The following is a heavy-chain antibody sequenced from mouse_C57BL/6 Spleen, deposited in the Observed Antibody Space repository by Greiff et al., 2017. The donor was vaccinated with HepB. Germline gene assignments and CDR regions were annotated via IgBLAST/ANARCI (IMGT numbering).Heavy chain of an antibody. V-gene: IGHV3-6*01. CDR3: ASTELRRFAY. D-gene: IGHD1-1*01. J-gene: IGHJ3*01. CDR1: GYSITSGYY. Sequence: EVQLQESGPGLVKPSQSLSLTCSVTGYSITSGYYWNWIRQFPGNKLEWMGYISYDGSNNYNPSLKNRISITRDTSKNQFFLKLNSVTTEDTATYYCASTELRRFAYWGQGTLVTVSA. CDR2: ISYDGSN.